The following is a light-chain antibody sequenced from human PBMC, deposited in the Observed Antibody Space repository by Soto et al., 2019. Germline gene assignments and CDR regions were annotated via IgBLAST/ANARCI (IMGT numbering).Light chain of an antibody. V-gene: IGKV3-20*01. CDR1: QGVARNY. J-gene: IGKJ2*01. Sequence: EIVLTQSPGTLSLSPGERATLSCRASQGVARNYLAWYQQKPGQAPRLLIYGASGRATGIPDRFSGSGPVTDFTLTISRLEPEDFAVYFCQQYATSPLTFGQGTKLEIK. CDR2: GAS. CDR3: QQYATSPLT.